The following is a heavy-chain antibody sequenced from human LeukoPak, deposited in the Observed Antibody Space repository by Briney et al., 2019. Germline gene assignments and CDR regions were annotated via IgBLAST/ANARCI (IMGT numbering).Heavy chain of an antibody. D-gene: IGHD2-2*01. V-gene: IGHV3-7*01. J-gene: IGHJ1*01. CDR3: ATLDSTKSVL. Sequence: PGGSLRLSCVASGFRFGRDWISWVRQAPGKGLEWVACVKQDGTEKNYVVSVWGRFTVSVDNGKNSLYLQMNSLRAEDTANYYCATLDSTKSVLWGRGTAVSVSS. CDR1: GFRFGRDW. CDR2: VKQDGTEK.